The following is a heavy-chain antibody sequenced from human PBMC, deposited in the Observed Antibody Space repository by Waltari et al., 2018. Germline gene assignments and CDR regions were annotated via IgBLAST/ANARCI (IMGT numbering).Heavy chain of an antibody. V-gene: IGHV3-30*04. CDR2: ISYNERNI. Sequence: QVQLVESGGGGVQPGRSLRLPFAAAELTFSSYAMHWVRQAPGKGLEWVAVISYNERNIYYVDSVKGRFTISRDNSKKMLYLQMSSLRPEDTAVYYCARDYCDRTNCHGMDVWGQGTTVTVSS. J-gene: IGHJ6*02. CDR3: ARDYCDRTNCHGMDV. D-gene: IGHD3-22*01. CDR1: ELTFSSYA.